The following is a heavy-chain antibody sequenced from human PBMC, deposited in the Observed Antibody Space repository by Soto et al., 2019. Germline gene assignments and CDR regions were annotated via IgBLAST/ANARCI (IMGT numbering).Heavy chain of an antibody. CDR2: INAGNGNT. Sequence: ASVKVSCKASGYTFTSYAMHWVRQAPGQRLEWMGWINAGNGNTKYSXKXXXXXXXXXXXSASTAYMELSSLRSEDTAVYYCARVPAGTLYYFDYWGQGTLVTVS. J-gene: IGHJ4*02. V-gene: IGHV1-3*01. CDR1: GYTFTSYA. CDR3: ARVPAGTLYYFDY. D-gene: IGHD6-19*01.